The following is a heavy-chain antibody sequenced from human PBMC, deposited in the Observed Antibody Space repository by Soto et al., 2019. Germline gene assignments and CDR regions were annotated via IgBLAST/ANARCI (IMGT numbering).Heavy chain of an antibody. Sequence: LRLSCAASGLPFINYRIHCVRQAPGKGLVWVARINSDGTRINYADSVKGRFTISRDNAKNTVFLQMNSLRDEDSAVYFCARAGDWNYVLDFWGQGTLVTVSS. CDR2: INSDGTRI. CDR3: ARAGDWNYVLDF. CDR1: GLPFINYR. V-gene: IGHV3-74*01. D-gene: IGHD1-7*01. J-gene: IGHJ4*02.